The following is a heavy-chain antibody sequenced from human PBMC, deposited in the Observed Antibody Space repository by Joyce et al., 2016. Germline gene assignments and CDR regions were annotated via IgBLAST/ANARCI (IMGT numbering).Heavy chain of an antibody. V-gene: IGHV4-34*01. CDR2: INHSGST. CDR1: GGSFSGYY. Sequence: QVQLQQWGAGLLKPSENLSLTCAVYGGSFSGYYWSWIRQPPGKGLEWIGEINHSGSTNHNPALKSRVTISVDTSENQFSLKLSSVTAADTAVYYCARGKYSGNYYVYWGQGTLVTVSS. D-gene: IGHD1-26*01. CDR3: ARGKYSGNYYVY. J-gene: IGHJ4*02.